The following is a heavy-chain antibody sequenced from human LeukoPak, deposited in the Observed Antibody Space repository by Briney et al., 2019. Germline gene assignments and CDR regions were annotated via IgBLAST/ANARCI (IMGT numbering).Heavy chain of an antibody. CDR3: AKTRPLDSSSWSHGDY. D-gene: IGHD6-13*01. Sequence: GGSLRLSCAASGFTFSSYAMSWVRQAPGKGLEWVSAISGSGDSTYYGDSVKGRFTISRDNSKNTLYLQMNSLRAEDTAVYYCAKTRPLDSSSWSHGDYWGQGTLDTVSS. CDR1: GFTFSSYA. J-gene: IGHJ4*02. CDR2: ISGSGDST. V-gene: IGHV3-23*01.